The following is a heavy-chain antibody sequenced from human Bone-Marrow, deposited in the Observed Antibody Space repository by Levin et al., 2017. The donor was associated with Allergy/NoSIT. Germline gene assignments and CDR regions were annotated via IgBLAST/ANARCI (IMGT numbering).Heavy chain of an antibody. CDR1: GFSFGDYA. Sequence: GGSLRLSCTAAGFSFGDYAMAWVRQAPGKGPEWVGFIRSKAYGGTTENAASVKGRFTISRDDSKSIAYLQMDSLRSEDTAVYYCAGYRSYTNGMDVWGQGTTVTVSS. J-gene: IGHJ6*02. D-gene: IGHD1-26*01. CDR2: IRSKAYGGTT. V-gene: IGHV3-49*04. CDR3: AGYRSYTNGMDV.